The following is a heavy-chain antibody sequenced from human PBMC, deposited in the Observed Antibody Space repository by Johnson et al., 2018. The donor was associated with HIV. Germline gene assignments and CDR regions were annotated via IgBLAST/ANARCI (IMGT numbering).Heavy chain of an antibody. CDR1: GISVIKNY. Sequence: VQLVESGGGLVQPGGSLRLSCEASGISVIKNYMSWVRQAPGKGLEWVSLIYSGDNTKYADSVKGRFIISRDNSKNTLFLQMNSLRPKDTAVYFCARVSLAYSYGEDAFDIWGRGTMVTVSS. CDR3: ARVSLAYSYGEDAFDI. J-gene: IGHJ3*02. V-gene: IGHV3-66*02. CDR2: IYSGDNT. D-gene: IGHD5-18*01.